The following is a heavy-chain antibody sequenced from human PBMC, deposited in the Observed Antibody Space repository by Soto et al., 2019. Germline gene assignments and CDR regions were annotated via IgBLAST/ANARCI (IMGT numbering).Heavy chain of an antibody. CDR2: ISNNGGST. Sequence: GGSLRLSCSGSGFTFSGYAMHWVRQAPGKGLEYVSGISNNGGSTYYTDSVKGRFTISRDNSKNTLYLLMSSLRTEDTAVYYCVKDRDRSSWYFSPFDLWGRGTLVTVSS. D-gene: IGHD6-13*01. CDR1: GFTFSGYA. CDR3: VKDRDRSSWYFSPFDL. V-gene: IGHV3-64D*06. J-gene: IGHJ2*01.